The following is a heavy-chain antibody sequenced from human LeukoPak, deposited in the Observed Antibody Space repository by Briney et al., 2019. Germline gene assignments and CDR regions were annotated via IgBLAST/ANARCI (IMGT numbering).Heavy chain of an antibody. V-gene: IGHV1-2*02. Sequence: GASVKVSCKASGYTFTGYYMHWVRQAPGQGLEWMGWINPNSGGTNYAQKFQGRVTMTRDTSISTAYMELSRLRSEDTAVYYCARDLVDGYNWRSENDYWGQGTLVTVSS. J-gene: IGHJ4*02. CDR2: INPNSGGT. CDR3: ARDLVDGYNWRSENDY. D-gene: IGHD5-24*01. CDR1: GYTFTGYY.